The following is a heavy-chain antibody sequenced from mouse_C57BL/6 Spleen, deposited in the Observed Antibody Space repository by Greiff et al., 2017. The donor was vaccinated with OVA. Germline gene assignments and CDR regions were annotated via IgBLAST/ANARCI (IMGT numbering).Heavy chain of an antibody. J-gene: IGHJ2*01. CDR1: GFTFSDYG. CDR2: ISSGSSTI. V-gene: IGHV5-17*01. Sequence: EVQVVESGGGLVKPGGSLKLSCAASGFTFSDYGMHWVRQAPEKGLEWVAYISSGSSTIYYADTVKGRFTISRDNAKNTLFLQMTSLRSEDTAMYYCARPGTTVVADYFDYWGQGTTLTVSS. D-gene: IGHD1-1*01. CDR3: ARPGTTVVADYFDY.